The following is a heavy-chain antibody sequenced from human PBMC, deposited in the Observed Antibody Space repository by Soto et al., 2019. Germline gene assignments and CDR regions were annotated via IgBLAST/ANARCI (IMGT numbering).Heavy chain of an antibody. Sequence: EVQLVESGGGLVKPGGSLRLSCAASGFTFSSYSMNWVRQAPGKGLEWVSSISSSSSYIYYADSVKGRFTISRDNAKNSLYLQMNSLSAEDTAVYYCARDRVNGGYDSGWFDPWGQGTLVTVAS. V-gene: IGHV3-21*01. D-gene: IGHD5-12*01. CDR1: GFTFSSYS. CDR2: ISSSSSYI. CDR3: ARDRVNGGYDSGWFDP. J-gene: IGHJ5*02.